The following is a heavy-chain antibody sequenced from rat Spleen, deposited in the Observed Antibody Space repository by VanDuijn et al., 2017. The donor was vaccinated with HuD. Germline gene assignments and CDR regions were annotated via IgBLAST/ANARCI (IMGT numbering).Heavy chain of an antibody. Sequence: EVQLVESGGGLVQPGRSLKLSCAASGFTVSDFGFHWIRQAPPKGLEWVAYISYDGDSTYYRDSVRGRFTISRDNAKSTLYLQMDSLRSEDTATYYCTRRDYDGYYPFVYWGQGTLVTVSS. CDR2: ISYDGDST. CDR1: GFTVSDFG. V-gene: IGHV5-19*01. J-gene: IGHJ3*01. CDR3: TRRDYDGYYPFVY. D-gene: IGHD1-12*03.